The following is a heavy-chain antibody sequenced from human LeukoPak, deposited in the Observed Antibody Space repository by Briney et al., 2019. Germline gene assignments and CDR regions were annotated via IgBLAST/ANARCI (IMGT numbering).Heavy chain of an antibody. V-gene: IGHV3-23*01. J-gene: IGHJ4*02. CDR2: ISGSGGST. D-gene: IGHD3-10*01. Sequence: ETLSLTCTVSGYSISSGYYWGWIRQPPGKGLEWVSAISGSGGSTYYADSVKGRFTISRDNSKNTLYLQMNSLRAEDTAVYYCAKEGLWFGEFDFDYWGQGTLVTVSS. CDR1: GYSISSGYY. CDR3: AKEGLWFGEFDFDY.